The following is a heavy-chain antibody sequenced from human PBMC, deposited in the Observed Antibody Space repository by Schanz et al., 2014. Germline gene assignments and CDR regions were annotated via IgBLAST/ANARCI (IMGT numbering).Heavy chain of an antibody. D-gene: IGHD5-12*01. Sequence: EVQLLESGGGLVQPGGSLRLSCAASGFTFSAYAMTWVRQAPGKGLEWVSAMNESHSTIYYADSVRGRFTISRDNAENTLFLQMNSLRAEDTAVYYCARKVVATIGGYYDNWGQGTLVIVSS. CDR2: MNESHSTI. V-gene: IGHV3-23*01. J-gene: IGHJ4*02. CDR1: GFTFSAYA. CDR3: ARKVVATIGGYYDN.